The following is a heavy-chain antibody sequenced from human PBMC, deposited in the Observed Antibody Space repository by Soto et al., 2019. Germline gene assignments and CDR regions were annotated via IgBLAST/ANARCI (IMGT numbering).Heavy chain of an antibody. CDR2: ISWNSGSI. Sequence: HWVRQAPGKGLEWVSGISWNSGSIGYADSVKGRFTISRDNAKNSLYLQMNSLRAEDTALYYCAKGGTTYGDYYYYGMDVWGQGTTVTVSS. D-gene: IGHD4-17*01. V-gene: IGHV3-9*01. J-gene: IGHJ6*02. CDR3: AKGGTTYGDYYYYGMDV.